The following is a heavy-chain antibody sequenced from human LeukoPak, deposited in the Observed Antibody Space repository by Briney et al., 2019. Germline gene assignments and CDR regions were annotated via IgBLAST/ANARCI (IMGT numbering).Heavy chain of an antibody. CDR3: AGGYSGYDTFFEY. CDR1: GASINSGNYY. CDR2: IYTSGST. D-gene: IGHD5-12*01. J-gene: IGHJ4*02. Sequence: SQTLSLTCTVSGASINSGNYYWSWIRQPAGKGLEWIGRIYTSGSTNYNPSLKSRVTISVDTSKNQFSLKLSSVTAADTAVYYCAGGYSGYDTFFEYWGQGTLVTVSS. V-gene: IGHV4-61*02.